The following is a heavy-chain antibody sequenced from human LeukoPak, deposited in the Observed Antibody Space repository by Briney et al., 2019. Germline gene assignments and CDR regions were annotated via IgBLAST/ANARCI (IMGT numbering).Heavy chain of an antibody. V-gene: IGHV3-30*18. CDR1: VFAFSNYG. J-gene: IGHJ6*02. Sequence: GGSLRLSCAALVFAFSNYGMYWVRQAPATGLEWVALISYDGTNKYHADSVKGRFTISRDDSRNTLYLQMSSLRAEDTAVYYCAKDVLGGSGGHGSVDYYSGMDVWGQGTTVTVSS. CDR3: AKDVLGGSGGHGSVDYYSGMDV. D-gene: IGHD3-10*01. CDR2: ISYDGTNK.